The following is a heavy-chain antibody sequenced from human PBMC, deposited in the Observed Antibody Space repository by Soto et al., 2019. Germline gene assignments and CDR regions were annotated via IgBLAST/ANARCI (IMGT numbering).Heavy chain of an antibody. CDR1: GGKFQTYA. J-gene: IGHJ6*02. CDR2: VIPVFAST. CDR3: ARVRTGVYGSGSTSPRVYYGRDV. Sequence: QVQLEQSGAEVKQPGSSVKVSCKESGGKFQTYAFTWGRQAPGQGLKCLRGVIPVFASTTSAQKFHGRVTMTGDESTNSVYMELSSLRSEDTAIYYCARVRTGVYGSGSTSPRVYYGRDVWGQGTAVTVSS. D-gene: IGHD3-10*01. V-gene: IGHV1-69*12.